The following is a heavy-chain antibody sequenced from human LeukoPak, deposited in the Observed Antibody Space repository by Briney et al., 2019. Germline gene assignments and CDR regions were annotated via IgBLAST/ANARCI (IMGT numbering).Heavy chain of an antibody. J-gene: IGHJ4*02. Sequence: SGGSLRLSCAASGFTLSRYSMNWVRQAPGKGLEWVSSISSGSSYIYYAGSVKGRFTISRDNAKNSLYLQMNSLRAEDTAVYYCARADIRGYSGYDPYYFDYWGQGTLVTVSS. CDR2: ISSGSSYI. CDR1: GFTLSRYS. CDR3: ARADIRGYSGYDPYYFDY. V-gene: IGHV3-21*01. D-gene: IGHD5-12*01.